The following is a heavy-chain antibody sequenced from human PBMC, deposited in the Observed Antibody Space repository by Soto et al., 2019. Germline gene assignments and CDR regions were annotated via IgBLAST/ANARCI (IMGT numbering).Heavy chain of an antibody. J-gene: IGHJ6*02. CDR3: ARDGGYCSGGSCYTHYYYYGMDV. V-gene: IGHV4-30-4*01. CDR1: GGSISSGDYY. D-gene: IGHD2-15*01. CDR2: IYYSGGT. Sequence: SETLSLTCTVSGGSISSGDYYWSWIRQPPGKGLEWIGYIYYSGGTYYNPSLKSRVTISVDTSKNQFSLKLSSVTAADTAVYYCARDGGYCSGGSCYTHYYYYGMDVWGQGTTVTVSS.